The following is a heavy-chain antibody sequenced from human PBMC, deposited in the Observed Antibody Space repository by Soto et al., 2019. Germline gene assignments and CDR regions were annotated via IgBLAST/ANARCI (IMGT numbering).Heavy chain of an antibody. Sequence: SETLSLTCTVSGGSVSSGSYYWSWIRQPPGKGLEWIGYIYYSGSTNYNPSLKSRVTISVDTSKNQFSLKLSSVTAADTAVYYCARGDTAMVTIDYWGQGTLVTVSS. J-gene: IGHJ4*02. CDR3: ARGDTAMVTIDY. V-gene: IGHV4-61*01. CDR2: IYYSGST. D-gene: IGHD5-18*01. CDR1: GGSVSSGSYY.